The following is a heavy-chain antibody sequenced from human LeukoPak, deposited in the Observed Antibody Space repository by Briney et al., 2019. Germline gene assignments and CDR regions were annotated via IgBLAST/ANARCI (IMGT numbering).Heavy chain of an antibody. J-gene: IGHJ6*03. CDR2: IYYSGST. CDR3: ARGVSYGSGSYYVPNYYMDV. Sequence: SETLSLTCTVSGGSISSYYWSWIRQPPGKGLEWIGYIYYSGSTNYNPSLKSRVTISVDTSKNQFSLKLSSVTAADTAVYYCARGVSYGSGSYYVPNYYMDVWGKGTTVTVSS. CDR1: GGSISSYY. V-gene: IGHV4-59*12. D-gene: IGHD3-10*01.